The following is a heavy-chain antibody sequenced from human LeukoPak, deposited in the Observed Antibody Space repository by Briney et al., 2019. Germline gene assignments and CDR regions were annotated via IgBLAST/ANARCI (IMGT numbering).Heavy chain of an antibody. CDR2: IYYSGST. J-gene: IGHJ3*02. Sequence: PSQTLSLTCTVSGGSISSGDYYWSWIRQPPGKGLEWIGYIYYSGSTYYNPSLKSRVTISVDTSKHQFSLKLSSVTAADTAVYYCARGDVYYDSSGYYRPPDAFDIWGQGTMVTVSS. V-gene: IGHV4-30-4*08. D-gene: IGHD3-22*01. CDR1: GGSISSGDYY. CDR3: ARGDVYYDSSGYYRPPDAFDI.